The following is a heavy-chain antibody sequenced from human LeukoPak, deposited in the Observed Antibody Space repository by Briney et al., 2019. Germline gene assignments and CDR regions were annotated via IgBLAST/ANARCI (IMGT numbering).Heavy chain of an antibody. V-gene: IGHV3-21*01. Sequence: PGGSLRLSCAASEFTFSSYNMNWVRQAPGKGLEWVSSISSSSTYIYYADSVKGRFTISRDNAKNSLYLQMNSLRAEDTAVYYCARGSKTSPWSPLRYYYYYYYMDVWGKGTTVTVSS. D-gene: IGHD5-12*01. CDR3: ARGSKTSPWSPLRYYYYYYYMDV. CDR1: EFTFSSYN. CDR2: ISSSSTYI. J-gene: IGHJ6*03.